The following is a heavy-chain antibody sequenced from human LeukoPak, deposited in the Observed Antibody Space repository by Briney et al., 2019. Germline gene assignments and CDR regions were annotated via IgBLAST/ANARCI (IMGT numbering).Heavy chain of an antibody. D-gene: IGHD1-26*01. CDR1: GGTFSSYA. J-gene: IGHJ5*02. Sequence: GASVKVSCKASGGTFSSYAISWVRQAPGQGLEWMGGLIPIFGTANYAQKFQGRVTITADESTSTAYMELSSLRSEDTAVYYCAASRGANNWFDPWGQGTLVTVSS. CDR2: LIPIFGTA. CDR3: AASRGANNWFDP. V-gene: IGHV1-69*01.